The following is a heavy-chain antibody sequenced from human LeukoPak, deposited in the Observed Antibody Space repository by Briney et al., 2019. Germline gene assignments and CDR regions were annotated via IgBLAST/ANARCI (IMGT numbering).Heavy chain of an antibody. J-gene: IGHJ3*02. V-gene: IGHV1-69*13. Sequence: ASVKVSCKASGYTFTNYAISWVRQAPGQGLEWMGGIIPIFGTANYAQKFQGRVTITADESTSTAYMELSSLRSEDTAVYCCARVTHLFWYDSSEGAFDIWGQGTMVTVSS. D-gene: IGHD3-22*01. CDR1: GYTFTNYA. CDR3: ARVTHLFWYDSSEGAFDI. CDR2: IIPIFGTA.